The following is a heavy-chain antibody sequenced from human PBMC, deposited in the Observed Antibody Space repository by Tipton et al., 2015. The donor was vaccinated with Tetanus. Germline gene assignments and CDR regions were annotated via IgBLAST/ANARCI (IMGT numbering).Heavy chain of an antibody. V-gene: IGHV4-30-2*03. J-gene: IGHJ4*02. CDR3: ARLREVVSRSGWAFDY. CDR2: IYHSGSP. Sequence: TLSLTCAVSGGSITSGAYLWGWIRQPPGKGLEWIGYIYHSGSPYYNPSLKSRVSMAVDTSRKDFSVRLRSVTAADTAVYFCARLREVVSRSGWAFDYWGQGILVTVSS. D-gene: IGHD3-10*01. CDR1: GGSITSGAYL.